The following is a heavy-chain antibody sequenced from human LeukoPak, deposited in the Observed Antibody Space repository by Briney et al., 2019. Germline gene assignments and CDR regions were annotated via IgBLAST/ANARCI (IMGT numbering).Heavy chain of an antibody. Sequence: SSVKVSCKASGGTFSSYAISWVRQAPGQGLEWMGGIIPIFGTANYAQKFQGRVTITADESTSTAYMELSSLRSEDTAVYYCARDSYDFWSGYYTFDPWGQGTLVTVSS. CDR1: GGTFSSYA. J-gene: IGHJ5*02. V-gene: IGHV1-69*01. D-gene: IGHD3-3*01. CDR3: ARDSYDFWSGYYTFDP. CDR2: IIPIFGTA.